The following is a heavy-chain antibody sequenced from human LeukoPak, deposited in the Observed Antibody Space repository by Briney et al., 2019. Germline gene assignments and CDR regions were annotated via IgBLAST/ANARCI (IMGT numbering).Heavy chain of an antibody. CDR2: IYHTGST. Sequence: PSETLSLTCIVSGDSISSGGYYWSWIRQPPGKGLEWIGYIYHTGSTYYNPSLKSRVTTSVDRSKNQFSLTLTSVTAADTAVYYCARNWGSSNWYFDLWGRGTLVTVSS. CDR1: GDSISSGGYY. J-gene: IGHJ2*01. CDR3: ARNWGSSNWYFDL. D-gene: IGHD7-27*01. V-gene: IGHV4-30-2*01.